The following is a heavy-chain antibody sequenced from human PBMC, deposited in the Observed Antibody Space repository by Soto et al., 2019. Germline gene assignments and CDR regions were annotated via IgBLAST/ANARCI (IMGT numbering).Heavy chain of an antibody. CDR2: IIPIFGTA. CDR1: GGTFSRHA. D-gene: IGHD3-22*01. V-gene: IGHV1-69*01. CDR3: ARGWGYDSTDYYYAY. Sequence: QVQLVQSGAEVRKPGSSVKVSCKASGGTFSRHAISWVRQAPGQGLEWMGGIIPIFGTANHAQKFQGRVTIIADESTSTVYMELSSLTSEDTAMCYCARGWGYDSTDYYYAYWGQGTLVIVSS. J-gene: IGHJ4*02.